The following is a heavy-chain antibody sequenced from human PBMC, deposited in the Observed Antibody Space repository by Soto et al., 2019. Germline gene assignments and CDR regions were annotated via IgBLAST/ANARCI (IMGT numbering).Heavy chain of an antibody. CDR2: IWYDGSNK. V-gene: IGHV3-33*08. CDR1: GFSFSSYG. Sequence: GLVRLACAASGFSFSSYGMHWVRQAPCKGLEWVAVIWYDGSNKYYGDSVKGRFTISRDNSKNTLYLQMNSLRAEDTAVYYCASDGGYCSGGSCPFFDYWGQGTLVTVSS. J-gene: IGHJ4*02. D-gene: IGHD2-15*01. CDR3: ASDGGYCSGGSCPFFDY.